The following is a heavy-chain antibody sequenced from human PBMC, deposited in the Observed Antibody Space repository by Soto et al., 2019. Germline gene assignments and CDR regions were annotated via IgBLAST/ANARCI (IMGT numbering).Heavy chain of an antibody. CDR3: ARSIVAAGNRWFDP. CDR2: IDWDDDN. Sequence: GSGPTLVNPTQTLTLTCTFSGFSLSTSGMRVSWIRQPPGKALEWLARIDWDDDNLYSTSLKTRLTISKDTSKNPVVLTMANMDPVDTATYYCARSIVAAGNRWFDPWGQGTLVTVSS. CDR1: GFSLSTSGMR. D-gene: IGHD6-13*01. V-gene: IGHV2-70*04. J-gene: IGHJ5*02.